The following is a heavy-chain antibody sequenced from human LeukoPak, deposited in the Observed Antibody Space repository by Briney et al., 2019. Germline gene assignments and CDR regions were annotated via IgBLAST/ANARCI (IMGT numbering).Heavy chain of an antibody. CDR2: IYPGDSDT. V-gene: IGHV5-51*01. J-gene: IGHJ4*02. CDR3: ARQRIALADYYFDY. D-gene: IGHD6-19*01. Sequence: GESLKISCKGSGYRFTTYWIGWVRQMPGNGLEWMGIIYPGDSDTKYSPSFQGQVTISADNSISTAYLQWNSLKASDTAMYYCARQRIALADYYFDYWGQGTLVTVSS. CDR1: GYRFTTYW.